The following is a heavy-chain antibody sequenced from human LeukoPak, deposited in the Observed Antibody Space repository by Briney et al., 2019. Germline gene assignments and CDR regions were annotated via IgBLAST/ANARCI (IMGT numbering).Heavy chain of an antibody. CDR1: GFTFGDYA. CDR3: TRDLAENYYGMDV. Sequence: GRSLRLSCTASGFTFGDYAMSWVRQAPGKGLEWVGFIRGKGYGGTTEYAASVKGRFTISRDDSRSIAYLQMNSLKTEDTAVYYYTRDLAENYYGMDVWGKGTTVTASS. V-gene: IGHV3-49*04. J-gene: IGHJ6*04. CDR2: IRGKGYGGTT.